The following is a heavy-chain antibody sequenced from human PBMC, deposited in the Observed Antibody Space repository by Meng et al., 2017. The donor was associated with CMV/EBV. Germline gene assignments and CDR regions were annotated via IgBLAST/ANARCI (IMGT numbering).Heavy chain of an antibody. CDR2: IKQDGSEK. CDR1: GFTFSSYW. J-gene: IGHJ5*02. Sequence: GGSLRLSCAASGFTFSSYWMSWVRQAPGKGLEWVANIKQDGSEKYYVDSVKGRFTIPRDNAKNSLYLQMNSLRAEDTAVYYCARDATYYDFWSGYISWFDPWGQGTLVTVSS. V-gene: IGHV3-7*01. D-gene: IGHD3-3*01. CDR3: ARDATYYDFWSGYISWFDP.